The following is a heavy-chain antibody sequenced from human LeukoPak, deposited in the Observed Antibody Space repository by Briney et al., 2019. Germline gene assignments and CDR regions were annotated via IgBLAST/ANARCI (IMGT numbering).Heavy chain of an antibody. Sequence: GGSLRLSCAASGFTFSSYWMSWVRQAPGKGLEWVANIKQDGSEKYYVDSVKGRFTISRDNGKNSLYLQVNSLRAEDTAVYYCAKSSAAAVYYYMDVWGKGTTVTVSS. D-gene: IGHD6-25*01. J-gene: IGHJ6*03. V-gene: IGHV3-7*03. CDR2: IKQDGSEK. CDR3: AKSSAAAVYYYMDV. CDR1: GFTFSSYW.